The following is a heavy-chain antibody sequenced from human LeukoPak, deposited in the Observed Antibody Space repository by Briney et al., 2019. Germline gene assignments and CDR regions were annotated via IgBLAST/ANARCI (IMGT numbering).Heavy chain of an antibody. D-gene: IGHD2-21*01. Sequence: GESLKISCKGSGYSFTSYWIGWVRQVPGKGLEWMGIIYPGDSDTRYSPSFQGQVTISADKSISTAYLQWSSLKASDTAMYYCARAPYCGGDCYGGFDYWGQGTLVTVSS. J-gene: IGHJ4*02. CDR3: ARAPYCGGDCYGGFDY. CDR2: IYPGDSDT. V-gene: IGHV5-51*01. CDR1: GYSFTSYW.